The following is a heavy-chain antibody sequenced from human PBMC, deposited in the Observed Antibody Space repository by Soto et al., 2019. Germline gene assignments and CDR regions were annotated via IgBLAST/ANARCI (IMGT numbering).Heavy chain of an antibody. CDR2: IYYSGST. D-gene: IGHD3-16*01. V-gene: IGHV4-39*01. J-gene: IGHJ5*02. CDR3: ARHLGLHINDYIWGPETYNWFDP. CDR1: GGSISSSSYY. Sequence: QLQLQESGPGLVKPSETLSLTCTVSGGSISSSSYYWGWTRQPPGKGLEWIGSIYYSGSTYYNPSLKSRVTISVDTSKNQFSLKLSSVTAADTAVYYCARHLGLHINDYIWGPETYNWFDPWGQGTLVTVSS.